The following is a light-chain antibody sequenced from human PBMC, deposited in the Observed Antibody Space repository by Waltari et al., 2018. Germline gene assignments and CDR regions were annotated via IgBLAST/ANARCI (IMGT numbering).Light chain of an antibody. Sequence: DIQMTQSPSTLSDSVGDRVTITCRASQSINIWLAWYQQKPGKAPKLLIDKASNLASGVPSRFSGSGSGTEFTLTINSLQPDDFATYYCQQYYTFSVTFGQGTRLEIK. J-gene: IGKJ5*01. V-gene: IGKV1-5*03. CDR3: QQYYTFSVT. CDR1: QSINIW. CDR2: KAS.